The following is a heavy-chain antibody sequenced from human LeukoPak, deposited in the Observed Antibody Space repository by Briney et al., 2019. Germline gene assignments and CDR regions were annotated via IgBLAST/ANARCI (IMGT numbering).Heavy chain of an antibody. CDR1: GFTFRSYT. Sequence: PGGSLRLSCAASGFTFRSYTMSWVRQAPGKGLEWVSSISGSGESTYYADSVKGRFTISRDNSKNTLYLQMNRLRAEDTAVYYCARRDWTEVEYFQHWGQGTLVTVSS. CDR2: ISGSGEST. V-gene: IGHV3-23*01. D-gene: IGHD1-1*01. J-gene: IGHJ1*01. CDR3: ARRDWTEVEYFQH.